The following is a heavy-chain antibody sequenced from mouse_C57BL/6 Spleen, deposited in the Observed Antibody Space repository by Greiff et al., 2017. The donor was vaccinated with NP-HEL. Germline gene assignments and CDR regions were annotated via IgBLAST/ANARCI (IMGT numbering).Heavy chain of an antibody. D-gene: IGHD1-1*01. CDR1: GFTFSSYA. CDR3: ARDQAYGSRVPYWYFDV. Sequence: EVQVVESGGGLVKPGGSLKLSCAASGFTFSSYAMSWVRQTPEKRLEWVATISDGGSYTYYPDNVKGRFTISRDNAKNNLYLQMSHLKSEDTAMYYCARDQAYGSRVPYWYFDVWGTGTTVTVSS. J-gene: IGHJ1*03. CDR2: ISDGGSYT. V-gene: IGHV5-4*01.